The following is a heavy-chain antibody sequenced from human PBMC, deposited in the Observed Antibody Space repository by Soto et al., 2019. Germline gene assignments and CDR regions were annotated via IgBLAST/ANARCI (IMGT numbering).Heavy chain of an antibody. CDR3: ARARSEKWQWLVHFDY. CDR2: MNPNSGNT. V-gene: IGHV1-8*01. Sequence: QVQLVQSGAEVKKPGASVKVSCKASGYTFTSYDINWVRQATGQGLEWMGWMNPNSGNTGYAQKFQGRVTMTRNTSISTAYMELSSLRSEDTAVYYCARARSEKWQWLVHFDYWGQGTLVTVSP. J-gene: IGHJ4*02. CDR1: GYTFTSYD. D-gene: IGHD6-19*01.